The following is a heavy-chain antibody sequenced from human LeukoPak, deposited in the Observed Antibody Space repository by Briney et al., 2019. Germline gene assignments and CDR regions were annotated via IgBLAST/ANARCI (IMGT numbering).Heavy chain of an antibody. J-gene: IGHJ4*02. CDR2: ITNDGSST. Sequence: GGSLRLSCAASGLTFSSHWMHWVRQAPGKGLVWVSRITNDGSSTTYADSVKGRFTISRDNAKNMLYLQVNSLRAEDTAVYYCARRIQLWFLDYWGQGTLVTVSS. V-gene: IGHV3-74*01. D-gene: IGHD5-18*01. CDR1: GLTFSSHW. CDR3: ARRIQLWFLDY.